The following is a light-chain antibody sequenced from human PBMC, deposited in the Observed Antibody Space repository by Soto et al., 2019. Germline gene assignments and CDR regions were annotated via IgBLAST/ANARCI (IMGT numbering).Light chain of an antibody. CDR3: CSYAGSYTYV. J-gene: IGLJ1*01. CDR2: SVS. V-gene: IGLV2-11*01. CDR1: SSDVGGHNY. Sequence: QSALTQPPSASGSPGQSVTISCTGTSSDVGGHNYVSWYQQYPGKAPKLLLSSVSKRPSGVPDRFPGSKSGNTASLTISGLQAEDEADYYCCSYAGSYTYVFGTGTKV.